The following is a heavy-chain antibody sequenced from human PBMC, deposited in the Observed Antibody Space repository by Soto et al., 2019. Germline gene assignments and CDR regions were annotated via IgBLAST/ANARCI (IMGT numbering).Heavy chain of an antibody. CDR3: AKEVRYSYDSRGVDAFDI. CDR1: GFTFSSYG. CDR2: ISYHGSDQ. D-gene: IGHD3-22*01. Sequence: QVQLVESGGGVVQPGRSLRLSCAASGFTFSSYGMHWVRQAPGKGLEWVAVISYHGSDQYYADSVKGRYTISRDNTKNTLHTQMHGLRAEDTAVYYCAKEVRYSYDSRGVDAFDIWGRGTVVTVSS. V-gene: IGHV3-30*18. J-gene: IGHJ3*02.